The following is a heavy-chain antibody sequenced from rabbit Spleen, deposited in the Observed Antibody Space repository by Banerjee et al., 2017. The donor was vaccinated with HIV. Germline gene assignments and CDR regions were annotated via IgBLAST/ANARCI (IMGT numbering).Heavy chain of an antibody. Sequence: QLTETGGGLVQPGGSLTLSCKASGFDFTNYYITWVRQAPGKGLEWIGIIYAAKGSTDYASWVNGRFTISSDNAQNTVDLQLNSLTAADTATYFCARDTSSSFSSYGMDLWGPGTLVTVS. V-gene: IGHV1S7*01. CDR3: ARDTSSSFSSYGMDL. CDR1: GFDFTNYY. J-gene: IGHJ6*01. D-gene: IGHD1-1*01. CDR2: IYAAKGST.